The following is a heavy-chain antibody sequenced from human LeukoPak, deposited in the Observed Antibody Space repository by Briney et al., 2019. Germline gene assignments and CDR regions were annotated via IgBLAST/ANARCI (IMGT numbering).Heavy chain of an antibody. CDR2: IWYDGSNK. Sequence: GGSLRLSCAASGFTFSSYGMHWVRQAPGKGLEWVAVIWYDGSNKYYADSVKGRFTISRDNSKNTLYLQMNSLRAEDTAVYYCARESGYNYGSHFDYWGQGTLVTVSS. D-gene: IGHD5-18*01. V-gene: IGHV3-33*01. CDR3: ARESGYNYGSHFDY. J-gene: IGHJ4*02. CDR1: GFTFSSYG.